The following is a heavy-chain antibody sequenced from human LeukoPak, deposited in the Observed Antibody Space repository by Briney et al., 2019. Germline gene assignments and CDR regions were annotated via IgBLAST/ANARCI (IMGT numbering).Heavy chain of an antibody. CDR2: IYSSGST. D-gene: IGHD3-10*01. Sequence: GGSLRLSCAASGFTVSSNYMSWVRQAPGKGLEWVSVIYSSGSTYYADSVKGRFTIFRDNYKDTLYLQMNSLRPEDTAVYYCVGDFDYWGQGTLVTVSS. CDR3: VGDFDY. J-gene: IGHJ4*02. V-gene: IGHV3-66*03. CDR1: GFTVSSNY.